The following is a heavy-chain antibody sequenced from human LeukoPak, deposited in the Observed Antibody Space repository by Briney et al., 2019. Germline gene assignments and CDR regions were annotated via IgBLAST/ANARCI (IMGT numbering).Heavy chain of an antibody. V-gene: IGHV4-59*08. CDR2: ISYGGAT. Sequence: SETLSLTCSVSNGSMSTYYWSWIRQSPGKGLEWIGYISYGGATTYNPSLKRRVTISVDSPKNHFSLRLTSLTAADTALYYCARHGGTLGYFYSWGPRSLVTLSS. D-gene: IGHD1-26*01. CDR3: ARHGGTLGYFYS. CDR1: NGSMSTYY. J-gene: IGHJ4*02.